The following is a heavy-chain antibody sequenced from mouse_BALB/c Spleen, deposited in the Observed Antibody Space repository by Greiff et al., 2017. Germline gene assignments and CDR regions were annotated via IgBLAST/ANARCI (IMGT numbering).Heavy chain of an antibody. D-gene: IGHD1-1*01. V-gene: IGHV14-3*02. CDR2: IDPANGNT. CDR1: GFNIKDTY. CDR3: ARPDYYGSSYEY. Sequence: VQLQQSGAELVKPGASVKLSCTASGFNIKDTYMHWVKQRTEQGLEWIGRIDPANGNTKYDPKFQGKATITADTSSNTAYLQLSSLTSEDTAVYYCARPDYYGSSYEYWGQGTTLTVSS. J-gene: IGHJ2*01.